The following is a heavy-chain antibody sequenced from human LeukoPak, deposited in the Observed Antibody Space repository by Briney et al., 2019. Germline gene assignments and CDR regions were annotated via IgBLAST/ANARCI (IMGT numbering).Heavy chain of an antibody. CDR2: INPNSGGT. CDR3: ARGIAATDDY. Sequence: ASVKVSCKASGYTFTGYYMHWVRRAPGQGLEWMGWINPNSGGTNYAQKFQGWVTMTRDTSISTAYMELRSLRSDDTAMYYCARGIAATDDYWGQGTLVTVSS. J-gene: IGHJ4*02. D-gene: IGHD6-13*01. CDR1: GYTFTGYY. V-gene: IGHV1-2*04.